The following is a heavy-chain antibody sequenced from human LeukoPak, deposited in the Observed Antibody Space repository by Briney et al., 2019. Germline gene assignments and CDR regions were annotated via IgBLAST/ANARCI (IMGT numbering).Heavy chain of an antibody. D-gene: IGHD2-2*01. J-gene: IGHJ4*02. CDR1: GYTFTGYF. Sequence: ASVKVSCKASGYTFTGYFMHWVRQAPGQGLEWMGWIHPNSGGTNYAQKFQGRVTMTRDTSISTAYMELSRLRSGDTAVYYCARLPVVPAAMIQDYWGQGTLVTVSS. CDR2: IHPNSGGT. V-gene: IGHV1-2*02. CDR3: ARLPVVPAAMIQDY.